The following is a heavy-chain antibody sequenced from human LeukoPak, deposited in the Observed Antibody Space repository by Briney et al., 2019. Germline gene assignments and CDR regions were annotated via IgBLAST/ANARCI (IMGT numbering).Heavy chain of an antibody. Sequence: PSQTLSLTCTVSGGSISSGDYYWSWIRQPPGKGLEWIGYIYYNGSTCYNPSLKSRVTISVDTSKNQFSLKLSSVTAADTAVYYCARVPRDTMVRGVIEDWGQGTLVTVSS. V-gene: IGHV4-30-4*01. J-gene: IGHJ4*02. D-gene: IGHD3-10*01. CDR1: GGSISSGDYY. CDR2: IYYNGST. CDR3: ARVPRDTMVRGVIED.